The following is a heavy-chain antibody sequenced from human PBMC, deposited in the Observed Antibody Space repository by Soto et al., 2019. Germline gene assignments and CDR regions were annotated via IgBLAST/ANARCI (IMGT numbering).Heavy chain of an antibody. J-gene: IGHJ6*02. D-gene: IGHD3-10*01. CDR2: ISYDGYLK. CDR3: AKDFKVSGSHYGTLNYYYGMDV. V-gene: IGHV3-30*04. Sequence: PGGSLRLSCAASGLSFGDDAMHWVRQAPGKGLEWVAVISYDGYLKYYVDSVKGRFTVARDNSKNTLFLEMNSLRVEDTAVYFCAKDFKVSGSHYGTLNYYYGMDVWGQGTTVTVSS. CDR1: GLSFGDDA.